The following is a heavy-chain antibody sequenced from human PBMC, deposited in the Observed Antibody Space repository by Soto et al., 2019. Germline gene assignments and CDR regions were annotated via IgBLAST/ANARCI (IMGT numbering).Heavy chain of an antibody. Sequence: PSQTLSLTCALSGDSVSGNSAAWNWIRLSPSRGLEWLARTYYRSRWYNDYAVSVRSRITVNADTSKNQFSLQLTSVTLEDTAIYYCAGTTSHHWLYMDVWGRGTTVTVSS. CDR2: TYYRSRWYN. CDR3: AGTTSHHWLYMDV. J-gene: IGHJ6*03. D-gene: IGHD1-1*01. CDR1: GDSVSGNSAA. V-gene: IGHV6-1*01.